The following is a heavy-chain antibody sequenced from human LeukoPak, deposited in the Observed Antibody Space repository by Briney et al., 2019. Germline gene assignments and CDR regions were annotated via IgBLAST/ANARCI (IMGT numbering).Heavy chain of an antibody. J-gene: IGHJ4*02. D-gene: IGHD6-19*01. CDR2: IYYSGST. CDR3: ARGGEQWLVIGRTDY. CDR1: GGSISSSSYY. V-gene: IGHV4-39*07. Sequence: SETLSLTCTVAGGSISSSSYYWGWIRQPPGKGLEWIGSIYYSGSTYYNPSLKSRVTISVDTSKNQFSLKLSSVTAADTAVDYCARGGEQWLVIGRTDYWGQGTLVTVSS.